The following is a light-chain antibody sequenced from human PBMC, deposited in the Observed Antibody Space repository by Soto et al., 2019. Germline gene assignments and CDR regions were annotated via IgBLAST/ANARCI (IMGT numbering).Light chain of an antibody. J-gene: IGKJ1*01. CDR3: QQYGSSQS. CDR1: QSVSSSY. Sequence: EIVLTQSPGTLSLSPGERATLSCRASQSVSSSYLAWYQQKPGQAPRLLIYGASSRATGIPDRFSGSGSGTDFTLTISRLEREEFAMYYCQQYGSSQSFGQGTKVEIK. CDR2: GAS. V-gene: IGKV3-20*01.